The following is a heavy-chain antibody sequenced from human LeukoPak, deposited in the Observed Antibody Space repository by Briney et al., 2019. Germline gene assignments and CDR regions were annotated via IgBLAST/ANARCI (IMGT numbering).Heavy chain of an antibody. V-gene: IGHV4-59*01. CDR1: GGSLSDYY. CDR2: IYYSGST. D-gene: IGHD6-13*01. Sequence: SEALSLTWAVYGGSLSDYYWSWIRQPPGKGLEWIGYIYYSGSTNYNPSLKSRVTISVDTSKNQFSLKLSSVTAADTAVYYCARGTGYSSSWPPHWGQGTLVTVSS. J-gene: IGHJ4*02. CDR3: ARGTGYSSSWPPH.